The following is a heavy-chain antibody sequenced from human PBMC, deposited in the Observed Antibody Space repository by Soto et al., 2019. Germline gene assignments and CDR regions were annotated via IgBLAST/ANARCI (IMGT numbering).Heavy chain of an antibody. Sequence: QVQLVQSGAQVKKPGASLKVSCRASGYTYDHYALHRVRPAPGRRLEWMGWIHAGNGYTKYSQSFQGRVTITRDTPASRVQMDLSSLRSEDTAVYYCARVQYSGYDFKRAFDIWGQGTMVTVSS. V-gene: IGHV1-3*01. D-gene: IGHD5-12*01. J-gene: IGHJ3*02. CDR2: IHAGNGYT. CDR1: GYTYDHYA. CDR3: ARVQYSGYDFKRAFDI.